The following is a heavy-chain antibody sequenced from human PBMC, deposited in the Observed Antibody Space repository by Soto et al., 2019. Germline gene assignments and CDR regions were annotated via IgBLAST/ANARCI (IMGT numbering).Heavy chain of an antibody. D-gene: IGHD3-10*01. Sequence: GGSLRLSCAASGFTFSSYGMHWVRQAPGKGLEWVAVIWYDGSNKYYADSVKGRFTISRDNSKNTLYLQMNSLRADDTAVYYCARNGIGGYYFDYWGPGNLVTVSS. CDR2: IWYDGSNK. V-gene: IGHV3-33*01. CDR3: ARNGIGGYYFDY. CDR1: GFTFSSYG. J-gene: IGHJ4*02.